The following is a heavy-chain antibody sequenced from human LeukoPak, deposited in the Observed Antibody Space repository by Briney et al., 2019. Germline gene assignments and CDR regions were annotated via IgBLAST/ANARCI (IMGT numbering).Heavy chain of an antibody. V-gene: IGHV4-59*08. CDR1: GGSISSYY. Sequence: ASETLSLTCTVPGGSISSYYWSWIRQPPGKGLEWIGYIYYSGSTNYNPSLKSRVTISVDTSKNQFSLKLSSVTAADTAVYYCARRLAVARWFDPWGQGTLVTVSS. CDR3: ARRLAVARWFDP. J-gene: IGHJ5*02. D-gene: IGHD6-19*01. CDR2: IYYSGST.